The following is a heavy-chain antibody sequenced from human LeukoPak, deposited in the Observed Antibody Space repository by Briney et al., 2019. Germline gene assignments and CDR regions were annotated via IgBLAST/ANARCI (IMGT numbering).Heavy chain of an antibody. CDR1: GGSTNTYY. CDR3: ASKSSDHGELRFDY. CDR2: IYYIGST. Sequence: PSETLSLTCTISGGSTNTYYWSWIRQPPGKGLEWLGYIYYIGSTNYSPSLKSRATISVDTSKNQFSLKLSSVTAADTAVYYCASKSSDHGELRFDYWGQGALVTVSS. D-gene: IGHD4-17*01. J-gene: IGHJ4*02. V-gene: IGHV4-59*01.